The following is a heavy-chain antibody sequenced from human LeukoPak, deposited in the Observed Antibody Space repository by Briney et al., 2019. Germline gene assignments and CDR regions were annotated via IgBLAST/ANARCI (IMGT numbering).Heavy chain of an antibody. D-gene: IGHD2/OR15-2a*01. Sequence: GGSLRLSCAASGFTVSSNYMGWVRQAPGKGLEWVSAIYSGGSTYYADSVKGRFTISRDNSKNTLYLQMNSLRAEDTAVYYCARDSGTFGNPGHFDYWGQGTLVTVST. CDR2: IYSGGST. J-gene: IGHJ4*02. CDR1: GFTVSSNY. CDR3: ARDSGTFGNPGHFDY. V-gene: IGHV3-53*01.